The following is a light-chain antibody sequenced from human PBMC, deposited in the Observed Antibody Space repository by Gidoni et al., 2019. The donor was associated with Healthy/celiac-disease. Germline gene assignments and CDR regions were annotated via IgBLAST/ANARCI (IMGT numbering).Light chain of an antibody. Sequence: EIVLTQSPGTLSLSPGERATLSCRASQSVSSSYLSWYQQKPGQAPRPRIFGASSRATGIPDRFSGSGSGTDFTLTLSRLEPEDFAVYYCQQYGSSPFTFGPGTKVDIK. CDR3: QQYGSSPFT. CDR1: QSVSSSY. CDR2: GAS. J-gene: IGKJ3*01. V-gene: IGKV3-20*01.